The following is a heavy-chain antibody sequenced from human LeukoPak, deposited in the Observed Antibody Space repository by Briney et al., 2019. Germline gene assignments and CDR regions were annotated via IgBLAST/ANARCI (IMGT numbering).Heavy chain of an antibody. V-gene: IGHV3-21*01. Sequence: PGGSLRLSCAASGFTFSSYSMNWVRQAPGKGLEWVSSISSSSSYIYYADSVKGRFTISRDNAKNSLYLQTNSLRAEDTAEYSCATASHYLGWGQGTLVTVSS. D-gene: IGHD2/OR15-2a*01. J-gene: IGHJ4*02. CDR2: ISSSSSYI. CDR1: GFTFSSYS. CDR3: ATASHYLG.